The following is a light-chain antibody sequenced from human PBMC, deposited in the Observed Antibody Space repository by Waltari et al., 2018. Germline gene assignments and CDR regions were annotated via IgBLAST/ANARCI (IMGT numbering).Light chain of an antibody. V-gene: IGLV1-47*01. Sequence: QSVLPQPPSASGTPGQRVGISCSGSNFNPGSNFLYWYKQLPGMAPKLLIYRNNHRPSGVPDRFSGSKYGTSASLAISGLRSEDEAVYYCASWDDSHYVFGPGTKVTVL. CDR2: RNN. CDR3: ASWDDSHYV. J-gene: IGLJ1*01. CDR1: NFNPGSNF.